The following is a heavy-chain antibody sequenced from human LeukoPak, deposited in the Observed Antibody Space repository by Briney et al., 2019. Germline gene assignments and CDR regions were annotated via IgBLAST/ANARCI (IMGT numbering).Heavy chain of an antibody. V-gene: IGHV3-33*01. CDR3: VREVDGGSYLQD. Sequence: PGRSLRLSCAASGFTFSSYGMHWVRQAPGKGLEWVAVIWYDGSNKYYADSVKGRFTISRDNYKHTLYLQMNSLIAEDTAVYYCVREVDGGSYLQDWGQGTLVTVSS. CDR2: IWYDGSNK. J-gene: IGHJ4*02. CDR1: GFTFSSYG. D-gene: IGHD1-26*01.